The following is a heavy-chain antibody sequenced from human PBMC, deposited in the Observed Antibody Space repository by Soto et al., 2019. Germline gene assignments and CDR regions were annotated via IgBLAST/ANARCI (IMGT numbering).Heavy chain of an antibody. V-gene: IGHV1-69*13. Sequence: SVQVSCKASGGTFSSYAISWVGQAPGQGLEWMGGIIPIFGTANYAQKFQGRVTITADESTSTAYMELSSLRSEDTAVYYCARDRGRRYDSSVYYPLLFWGQGTLVTVSS. D-gene: IGHD3-22*01. CDR3: ARDRGRRYDSSVYYPLLF. CDR1: GGTFSSYA. CDR2: IIPIFGTA. J-gene: IGHJ4*02.